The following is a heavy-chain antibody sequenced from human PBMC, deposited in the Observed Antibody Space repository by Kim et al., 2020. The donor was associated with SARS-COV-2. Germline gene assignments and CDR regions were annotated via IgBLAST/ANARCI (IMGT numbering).Heavy chain of an antibody. Sequence: VKGRFTISRDNAKNTLYLQMDTLRAEDTAVYYCASLVCSGGSCPSPDFDYWGQGTLVTVSS. J-gene: IGHJ4*02. D-gene: IGHD2-15*01. CDR3: ASLVCSGGSCPSPDFDY. V-gene: IGHV3-74*01.